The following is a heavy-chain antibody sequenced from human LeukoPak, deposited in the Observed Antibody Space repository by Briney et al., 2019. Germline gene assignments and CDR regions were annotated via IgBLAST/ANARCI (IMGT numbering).Heavy chain of an antibody. J-gene: IGHJ4*02. CDR1: EFSVGSNY. CDR2: IYSGGST. V-gene: IGHV3-66*01. CDR3: AKDPALSYYCDSSIETDY. Sequence: GGSLRLSCAASEFSVGSNYMTWVRQAPGKGLEWVSLIYSGGSTYYADSVKGRFTISRDNSKNTLYLQMNSLRAEDTAVYYCAKDPALSYYCDSSIETDYWGQGTLVTVSS. D-gene: IGHD3-22*01.